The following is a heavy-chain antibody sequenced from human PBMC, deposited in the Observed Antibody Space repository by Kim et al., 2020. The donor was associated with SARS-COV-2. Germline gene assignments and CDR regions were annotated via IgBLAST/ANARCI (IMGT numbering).Heavy chain of an antibody. CDR2: INAGNGNT. CDR3: ATGKEGSYYDFWSGYHTPRGY. CDR1: GYTFTSYA. V-gene: IGHV1-3*01. J-gene: IGHJ4*02. D-gene: IGHD3-3*01. Sequence: ASVKVSCKASGYTFTSYAMHWVRQAPGQRLEWMGWINAGNGNTKYSQKFQGRVTITRDTSASTAYMELSSLRSEDTAVYYCATGKEGSYYDFWSGYHTPRGYWGQGTLVTVSS.